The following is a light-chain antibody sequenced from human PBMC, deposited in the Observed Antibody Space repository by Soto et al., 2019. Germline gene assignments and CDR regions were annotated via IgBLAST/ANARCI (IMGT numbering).Light chain of an antibody. CDR3: HQFNSYLFT. V-gene: IGKV1-13*02. CDR1: QGISSA. CDR2: DAS. J-gene: IGKJ3*01. Sequence: AIQLTQSPSSLSASVGDRVTITCRASQGISSALAWYQQKPGQAPQLLIYDASSLESGVPSRFSGSGSGTDFTLTISSLQPEDFATYYCHQFNSYLFTFGPGTKVDIK.